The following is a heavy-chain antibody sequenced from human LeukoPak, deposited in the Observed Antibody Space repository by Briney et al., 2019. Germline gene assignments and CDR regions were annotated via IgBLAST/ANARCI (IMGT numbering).Heavy chain of an antibody. J-gene: IGHJ4*02. Sequence: SETLSLTCTVSGGSISSSSYYWGWIRQPPGKGLEWIGSIYYSGSTYYNPSLKRRVTISVDTSKNQFSLKLSSVTAADTAVYYCARAAAAGTFPFDYWGQGTLVTVSS. CDR2: IYYSGST. CDR1: GGSISSSSYY. V-gene: IGHV4-39*01. CDR3: ARAAAAGTFPFDY. D-gene: IGHD6-13*01.